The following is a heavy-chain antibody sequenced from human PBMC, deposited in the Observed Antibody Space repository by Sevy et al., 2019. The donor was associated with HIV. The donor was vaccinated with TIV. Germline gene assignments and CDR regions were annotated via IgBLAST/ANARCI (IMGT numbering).Heavy chain of an antibody. D-gene: IGHD6-6*01. V-gene: IGHV3-20*01. CDR3: ARVIEGAYSSSLYYYYYMDV. CDR1: GFTFDDYG. J-gene: IGHJ6*03. CDR2: INWNGGST. Sequence: GSLRLSCAASGFTFDDYGMSWVRQAPGKGLEWVSGINWNGGSTGYADSVKGRFTISRDNAKNSLYLQMNSLRAEDTALYHCARVIEGAYSSSLYYYYYMDVWGKGTTVTVSS.